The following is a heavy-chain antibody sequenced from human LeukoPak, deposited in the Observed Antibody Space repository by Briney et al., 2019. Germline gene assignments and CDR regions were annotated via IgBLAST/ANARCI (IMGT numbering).Heavy chain of an antibody. V-gene: IGHV4-39*01. CDR3: ARHRYISSSDPTRFDP. D-gene: IGHD6-13*01. CDR1: GGSIYNRDYY. CDR2: IYYSGST. J-gene: IGHJ5*02. Sequence: SETLSLTCTVSGGSIYNRDYYWGWIRQPPGKGLERIGSIYYSGSTHYNPSLKSRVTISVDTSKNQFSLKVSSVTAADTALYYCARHRYISSSDPTRFDPWGQGTLVTVSS.